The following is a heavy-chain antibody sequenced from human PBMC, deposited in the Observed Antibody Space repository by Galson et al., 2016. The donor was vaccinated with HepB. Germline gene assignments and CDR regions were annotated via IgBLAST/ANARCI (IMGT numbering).Heavy chain of an antibody. CDR2: IYPTDSDT. D-gene: IGHD6-19*01. CDR3: ARGAASGRDYIDS. J-gene: IGHJ4*02. Sequence: QSGAEVKKPGESLKISCKASGYTFTIYWIGWVRQMPGKGLEWTGTIYPTDSDTRYSPSFQGQVTISADKSINTAYLQWSSLKASDTAMYYCARGAASGRDYIDSWGQGTLVTVSS. V-gene: IGHV5-51*01. CDR1: GYTFTIYW.